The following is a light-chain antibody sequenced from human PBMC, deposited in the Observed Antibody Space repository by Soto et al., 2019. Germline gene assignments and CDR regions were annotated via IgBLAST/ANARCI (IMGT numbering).Light chain of an antibody. J-gene: IGKJ5*01. CDR2: DAS. V-gene: IGKV1-5*01. CDR3: QQRSNWPDT. Sequence: DTQMTQAPSTKCSSVGRRLIVSWASQSISSWLAWYQQKPGKAPKFLIYDASNLESGVPSRFSGSGSGTDFTLTISSLEPEDFAVYYCQQRSNWPDTFGQGTRLEIK. CDR1: QSISSW.